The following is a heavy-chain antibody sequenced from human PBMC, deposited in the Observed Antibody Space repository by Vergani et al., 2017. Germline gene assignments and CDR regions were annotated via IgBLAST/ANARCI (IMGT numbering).Heavy chain of an antibody. D-gene: IGHD6-13*01. CDR1: GGSISSGSYY. Sequence: QVQLQESGPGLVKPSQTLSLTCTVSGGSISSGSYYWSWIRQPAGKGLEWIGRIYTSGSTNYNPSLKSRVTISVDTSKNKFPLKLSAVTAADTAVYYCAMGIAAAGIDSFDYWGQGTLVTVSS. V-gene: IGHV4-61*02. J-gene: IGHJ4*02. CDR3: AMGIAAAGIDSFDY. CDR2: IYTSGST.